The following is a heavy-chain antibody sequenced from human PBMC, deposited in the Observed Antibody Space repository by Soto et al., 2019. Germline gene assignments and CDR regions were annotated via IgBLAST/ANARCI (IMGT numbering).Heavy chain of an antibody. D-gene: IGHD3-16*01. CDR2: IKSKSDGETA. J-gene: IGHJ4*01. CDR3: AITSMINREPPTRLDY. CDR1: GLTFSNVW. Sequence: PRGSLRVSCAASGLTFSNVWMTWVRQAPGKGLEWVGRIKSKSDGETADVAAPVKARFTISRDDSKNTVFLEMNSLKSEDTALYYCAITSMINREPPTRLDYWG. V-gene: IGHV3-15*01.